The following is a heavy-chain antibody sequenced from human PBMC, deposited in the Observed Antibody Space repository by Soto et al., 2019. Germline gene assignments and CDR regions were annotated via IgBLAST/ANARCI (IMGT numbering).Heavy chain of an antibody. D-gene: IGHD2-15*01. Sequence: GGSLRLSCAASGFTFSGYGMHWVRQAPGKGLEWVAVISYDGSNKYYADSVKGRFTISRDNSKNTLYLQMNSLRAEDTAVYYCXKTEVVAATGYYYGMDVWGQGTTVTVSS. CDR1: GFTFSGYG. J-gene: IGHJ6*02. CDR2: ISYDGSNK. CDR3: XKTEVVAATGYYYGMDV. V-gene: IGHV3-30*18.